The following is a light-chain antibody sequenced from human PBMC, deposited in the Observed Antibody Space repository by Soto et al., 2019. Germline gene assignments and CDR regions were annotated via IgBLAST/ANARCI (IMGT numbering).Light chain of an antibody. CDR2: GAS. CDR3: QQYGSSPLT. J-gene: IGKJ4*01. CDR1: QSVSSGY. Sequence: EMVLPQPPGPLPFSPGERPPSSSGAVQSVSSGYLAWYQQKRGQPPRLIIYGASIRATGIPDRFSGSGSGTDFTLTISRLEPEDFAVYYCQQYGSSPLTFGGGTKVEIK. V-gene: IGKV3-20*01.